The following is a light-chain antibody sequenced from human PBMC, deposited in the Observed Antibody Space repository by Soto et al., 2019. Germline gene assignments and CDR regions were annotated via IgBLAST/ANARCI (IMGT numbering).Light chain of an antibody. CDR1: QSLVYSDGNAY. CDR2: KAS. CDR3: MQGTHWPPT. V-gene: IGKV2-30*01. Sequence: DVVMTQSPLSLPVTLGQPASISCRSSQSLVYSDGNAYLNWFQQRPGQSPRRLIYKASNRDSGGSDRFGGSGSGTDFTRQINRVEAEDGGVYYCMQGTHWPPTFGRGTRVEIK. J-gene: IGKJ1*01.